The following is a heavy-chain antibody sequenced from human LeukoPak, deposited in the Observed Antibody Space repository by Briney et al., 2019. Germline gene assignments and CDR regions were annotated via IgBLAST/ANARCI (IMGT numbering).Heavy chain of an antibody. V-gene: IGHV3-23*01. CDR1: GFIFTNYA. D-gene: IGHD4-17*01. CDR3: ARNSHNYGLDAFDI. J-gene: IGHJ3*02. CDR2: ISGSGGST. Sequence: GGSLRLSCAASGFIFTNYALSWVRQAPGKGLEWVSAISGSGGSTYYADSVKGRFTISRDNSKNTLYLQMNSLRAEDTAVYYCARNSHNYGLDAFDIWGQGTMVTVSS.